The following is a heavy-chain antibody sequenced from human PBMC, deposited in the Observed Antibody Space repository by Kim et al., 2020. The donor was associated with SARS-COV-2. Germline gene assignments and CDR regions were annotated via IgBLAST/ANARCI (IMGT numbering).Heavy chain of an antibody. V-gene: IGHV4-31*03. CDR1: GGSISSGGYY. J-gene: IGHJ1*01. CDR3: ARERQPPLYDSSGPGPVQH. Sequence: SETLSLTCTVSGGSISSGGYYWSWIRQHPGKGLEWIGYIYYSGSTYYNPSLKSRVTISVDTSKNQFSLKLSSVTAADTAVYYCARERQPPLYDSSGPGPVQHWGQGTLVTVSS. CDR2: IYYSGST. D-gene: IGHD3-22*01.